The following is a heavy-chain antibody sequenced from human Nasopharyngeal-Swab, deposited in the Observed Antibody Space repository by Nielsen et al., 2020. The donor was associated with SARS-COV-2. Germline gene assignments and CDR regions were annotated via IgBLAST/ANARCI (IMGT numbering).Heavy chain of an antibody. J-gene: IGHJ6*02. CDR2: IKSKTDGGTT. D-gene: IGHD6-6*01. Sequence: GESLKISCAASGFTFSNAWMSWVRQAPGKGLEWVGRIKSKTDGGTTDYAAPVKGRFTISRDDSKNTLYLQMNSLKTEDTAVYYCTTGMGSSGGYYGMDVWGQGTTVTVSS. CDR3: TTGMGSSGGYYGMDV. V-gene: IGHV3-15*01. CDR1: GFTFSNAW.